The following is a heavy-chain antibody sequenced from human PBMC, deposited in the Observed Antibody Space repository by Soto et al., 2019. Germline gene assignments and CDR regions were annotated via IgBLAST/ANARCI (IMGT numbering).Heavy chain of an antibody. D-gene: IGHD3-22*01. CDR3: ARGSLFDSRSYRVF. CDR2: INPCNGNT. V-gene: IGHV1-3*01. Sequence: GSSVKVSCKASGYTFTSYGMNWVRQAPGRGLEWMGWINPCNGNTKYSQKFQGRVTITRDTSASTAYMELSSLRSEDTAGYYCARGSLFDSRSYRVFRGLGTLVT. CDR1: GYTFTSYG. J-gene: IGHJ4*03.